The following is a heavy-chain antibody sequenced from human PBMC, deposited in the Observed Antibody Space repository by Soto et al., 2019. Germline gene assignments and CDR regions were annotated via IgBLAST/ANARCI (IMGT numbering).Heavy chain of an antibody. CDR3: ARLSRRVAQESNYFDP. D-gene: IGHD2-8*01. CDR2: IYPGDSDS. J-gene: IGHJ5*02. V-gene: IGHV5-51*01. Sequence: GESLKISCKVSGYSFSTSWMGWVRQLPGKGLEWMGIIYPGDSDSRYGPSFEGHVTFSVDKSISTAYLEWSSLKASDTAIYYCARLSRRVAQESNYFDPWGQGTLVTVSS. CDR1: GYSFSTSW.